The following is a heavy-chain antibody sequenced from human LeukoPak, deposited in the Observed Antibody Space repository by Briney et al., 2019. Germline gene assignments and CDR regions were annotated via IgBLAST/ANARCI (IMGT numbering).Heavy chain of an antibody. V-gene: IGHV3-9*01. Sequence: GRSLRLSCAASGFTFDDYAMHWVRQAPGKGLEWVSGISWNSGSIGYADSVKGRFTISRDNPKNTLYLQMNSLRVEDTAVYYCAKDLRELAVAGTLYYFDYWGQGTLVTVSS. CDR2: ISWNSGSI. CDR3: AKDLRELAVAGTLYYFDY. CDR1: GFTFDDYA. J-gene: IGHJ4*02. D-gene: IGHD6-19*01.